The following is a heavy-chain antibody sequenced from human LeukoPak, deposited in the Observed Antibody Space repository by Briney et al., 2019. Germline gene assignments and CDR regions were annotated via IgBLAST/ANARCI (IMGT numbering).Heavy chain of an antibody. D-gene: IGHD1-26*01. CDR3: AKVGPLNQNWFDP. CDR1: GFTFSDYA. V-gene: IGHV3-30*02. Sequence: PGGSLRLSCAASGFTFSDYAMHWVRQAPGKGLEWVALIRYDGTNKYYADSVEGRFTISRDNSMNTLYLQMNSLRAEDTAVYYCAKVGPLNQNWFDPWGQGTLVTVSS. CDR2: IRYDGTNK. J-gene: IGHJ5*02.